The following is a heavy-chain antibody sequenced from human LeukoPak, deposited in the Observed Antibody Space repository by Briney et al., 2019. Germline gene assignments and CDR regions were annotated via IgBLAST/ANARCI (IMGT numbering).Heavy chain of an antibody. J-gene: IGHJ4*02. Sequence: PSETLSLTCAVYGGSFSGYYWSWIRQPPGKGLEWIGEINHSGSTNYNPSLKSRVTISVDTSKNQFSLKLSSVTAADTAVYYCAIYGSGSYSIDYCGQGTLVTVSS. CDR2: INHSGST. CDR3: AIYGSGSYSIDY. V-gene: IGHV4-34*01. CDR1: GGSFSGYY. D-gene: IGHD3-10*01.